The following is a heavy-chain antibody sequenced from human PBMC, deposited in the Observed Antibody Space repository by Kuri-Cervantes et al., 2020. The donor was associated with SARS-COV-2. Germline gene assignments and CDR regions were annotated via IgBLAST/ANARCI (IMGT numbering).Heavy chain of an antibody. Sequence: SLIFSCAASGFTFSSYAMHWVREAPGKGLEWVAVISYVGSNKYYADSVKGRFTISRDNSKNTLYLQMNSLRAEDTAVYYCARDLGGDFDYWGQGTLVTVSS. CDR2: ISYVGSNK. J-gene: IGHJ4*02. D-gene: IGHD3-16*01. V-gene: IGHV3-30*01. CDR1: GFTFSSYA. CDR3: ARDLGGDFDY.